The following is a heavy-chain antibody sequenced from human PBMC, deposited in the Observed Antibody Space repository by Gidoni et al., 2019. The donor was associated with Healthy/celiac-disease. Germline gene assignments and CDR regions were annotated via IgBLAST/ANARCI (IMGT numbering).Heavy chain of an antibody. CDR1: GFTFSSYS. Sequence: EVQLLESGGGLVQPGGSLRLSCAASGFTFSSYSMSWVRQAPGKGLEWVSAISGSGGSTYYADSVKGRFTIDRDNSKNTMYLQMNSLRAEDTAVYYCAKAMQWPLGYYYYYGMDVWGQGTTVTVSS. V-gene: IGHV3-23*01. CDR2: ISGSGGST. D-gene: IGHD6-19*01. J-gene: IGHJ6*02. CDR3: AKAMQWPLGYYYYYGMDV.